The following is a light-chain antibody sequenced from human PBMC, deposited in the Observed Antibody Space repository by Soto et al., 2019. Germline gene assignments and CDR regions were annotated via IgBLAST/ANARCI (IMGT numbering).Light chain of an antibody. CDR3: QKYNSDPH. CDR1: QAISNS. CDR2: ATS. J-gene: IGKJ3*01. Sequence: DIQMTQSPSSLSASVGARVTITCRASQAISNSLAWYQQQPGRVPKLLIYATSTLQSGVPFRFSGSGSGTDFTLIIYIPQSEDVATYSFQKYNSDPHFGPGTKVDIK. V-gene: IGKV1-27*01.